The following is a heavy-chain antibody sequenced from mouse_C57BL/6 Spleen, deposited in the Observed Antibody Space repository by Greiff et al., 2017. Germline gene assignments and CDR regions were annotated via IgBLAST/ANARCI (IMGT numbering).Heavy chain of an antibody. D-gene: IGHD2-4*01. Sequence: QVQLKQSGAELVKPGASVKISCKASGYAFSSYWMNWVKQRPGKGLEWIGQIYPGDGDTNYNGKFKGKATLTADKSSSTAYMQLSSLTSEDAAVYFCARSGGLPLFDYWGQGTTRTVSS. J-gene: IGHJ2*01. V-gene: IGHV1-80*01. CDR3: ARSGGLPLFDY. CDR2: IYPGDGDT. CDR1: GYAFSSYW.